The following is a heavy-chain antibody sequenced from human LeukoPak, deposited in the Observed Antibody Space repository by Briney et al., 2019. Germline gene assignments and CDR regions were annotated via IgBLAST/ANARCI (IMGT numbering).Heavy chain of an antibody. D-gene: IGHD1-1*01. J-gene: IGHJ5*02. Sequence: GESLKISCKGSGYSFTTYWIAWVRQMPGKGLEWMGVIYPGNSDITYSPSFQGQVTISVDKSISTAYLQWSSLKASDTAMYYCARTTNWFDPWGQGTLVTVSS. V-gene: IGHV5-51*01. CDR2: IYPGNSDI. CDR1: GYSFTTYW. CDR3: ARTTNWFDP.